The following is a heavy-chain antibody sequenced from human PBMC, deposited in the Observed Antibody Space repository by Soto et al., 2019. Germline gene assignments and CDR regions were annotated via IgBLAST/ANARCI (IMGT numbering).Heavy chain of an antibody. CDR2: IYDSGIP. D-gene: IGHD2-2*01. V-gene: IGHV4-59*01. CDR1: GGFISNYY. J-gene: IGHJ5*02. CDR3: ARRECSATSCYQTNWFDP. Sequence: PSETLSLTCTVAGGFISNYYWTWLRQPQGKGLEWIGYIYDSGIPNYNRSIKSRVTISVDLSKNQSSLKLTSVTAADTAVYYCARRECSATSCYQTNWFDPWGQGTLVTVSS.